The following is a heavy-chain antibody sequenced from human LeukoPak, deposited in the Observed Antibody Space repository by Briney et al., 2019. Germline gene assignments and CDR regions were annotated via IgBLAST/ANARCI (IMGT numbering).Heavy chain of an antibody. V-gene: IGHV3-23*01. J-gene: IGHJ3*02. D-gene: IGHD2-21*01. CDR2: ISGSGGST. CDR1: GFTFSDYY. CDR3: AKSIVVGPDAFDI. Sequence: PGGSLRLSCAASGFTFSDYYMSWVRQAPGKGLEWVSAISGSGGSTYYADSVKGRFTISRDNSKNTLYLQMNSLRAEDTAVYYCAKSIVVGPDAFDIWGQGTMVTVSS.